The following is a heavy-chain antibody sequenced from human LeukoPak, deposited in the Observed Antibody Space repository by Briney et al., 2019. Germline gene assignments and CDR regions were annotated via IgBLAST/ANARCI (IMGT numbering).Heavy chain of an antibody. Sequence: PGGSLRLSCAASGFTFSSYWMSWVRQAPGKGLEWVANIKQDGGEKYYVDSAKGRFTISRDNDKNSLFLQMTSLRAEDTAVYYCARVSLTVGVVAATPGPFDYWGQGTLVTVSS. CDR3: ARVSLTVGVVAATPGPFDY. CDR1: GFTFSSYW. V-gene: IGHV3-7*03. D-gene: IGHD2-15*01. CDR2: IKQDGGEK. J-gene: IGHJ4*02.